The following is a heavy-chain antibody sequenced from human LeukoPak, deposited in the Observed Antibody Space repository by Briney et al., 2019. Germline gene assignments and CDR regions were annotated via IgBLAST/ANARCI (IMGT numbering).Heavy chain of an antibody. Sequence: PGRSLRLSCAASGFTFSSYAMHWVRQAPGKGLEWVAVISYDGSNKYYADSVKGRFTISRDNSKNTLYLQMSSLRAEDTAVYYCARDRELVRVFDYWGQGTLVTVSS. V-gene: IGHV3-30-3*01. CDR2: ISYDGSNK. CDR3: ARDRELVRVFDY. D-gene: IGHD6-13*01. J-gene: IGHJ4*02. CDR1: GFTFSSYA.